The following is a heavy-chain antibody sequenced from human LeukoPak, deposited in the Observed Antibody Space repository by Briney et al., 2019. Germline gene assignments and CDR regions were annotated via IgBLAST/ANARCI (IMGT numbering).Heavy chain of an antibody. V-gene: IGHV1-8*01. CDR2: MNPNSGNT. CDR3: ARVRYFRRERGYNYGY. CDR1: GYTFTSYD. J-gene: IGHJ4*02. Sequence: KPGASVKVSCKASGYTFTSYDINWVRQATGQGLEWMGWMNPNSGNTGYAQKFQGRVTMTRNTSISTAYMELSSLRSEDTAVYYCARVRYFRRERGYNYGYWGQGTLVTVSS. D-gene: IGHD5-18*01.